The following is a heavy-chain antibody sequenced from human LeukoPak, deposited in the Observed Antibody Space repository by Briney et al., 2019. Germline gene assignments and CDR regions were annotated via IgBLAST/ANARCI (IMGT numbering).Heavy chain of an antibody. Sequence: ASVKVSCKSSGYTFNTYGITWVRQAPGQGLEWMGWISGYNGKTKYAQKIQDRVTMTTDTSTTTAYMELRSLRSDDTAVYYCASDSSSIAARGFDPWGQGTLVTVSS. CDR2: ISGYNGKT. CDR1: GYTFNTYG. D-gene: IGHD6-6*01. V-gene: IGHV1-18*01. J-gene: IGHJ5*02. CDR3: ASDSSSIAARGFDP.